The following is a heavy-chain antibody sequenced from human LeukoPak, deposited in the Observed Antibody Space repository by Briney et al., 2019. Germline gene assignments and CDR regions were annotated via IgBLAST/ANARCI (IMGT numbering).Heavy chain of an antibody. CDR3: ASAGFAVGATRFFDY. V-gene: IGHV3-48*04. D-gene: IGHD1-26*01. CDR1: GFTFSSYG. CDR2: ISSSSTTI. J-gene: IGHJ4*02. Sequence: GGSLRLSCAASGFTFSSYGMNWVRQAPGKGLDWVSYISSSSTTIYYADSLKGRFTISRDNTKNSLYLQMNSLRAEDTAIYYCASAGFAVGATRFFDYWGRGTLVTISS.